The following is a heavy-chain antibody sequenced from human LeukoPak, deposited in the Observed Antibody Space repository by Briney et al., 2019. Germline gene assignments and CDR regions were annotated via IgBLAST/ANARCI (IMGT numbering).Heavy chain of an antibody. CDR2: MNPNSGNT. CDR3: ARGGFRFLEWSSPEGNWFDP. J-gene: IGHJ5*02. Sequence: ASVKVSCKASGYTFTSYDINWVRQATGQGLGWMGWMNPNSGNTGYAQKFQGRVTITRNTSISTAYMELSSLRSEDTAVYYCARGGFRFLEWSSPEGNWFDPWGQGTLVTVSS. CDR1: GYTFTSYD. D-gene: IGHD3-3*01. V-gene: IGHV1-8*03.